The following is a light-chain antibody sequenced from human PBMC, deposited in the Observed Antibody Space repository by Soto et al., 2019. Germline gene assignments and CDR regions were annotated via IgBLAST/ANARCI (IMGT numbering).Light chain of an antibody. CDR3: QQRLNWPLT. CDR1: QSVSSY. Sequence: EVVLTQSPVTLSLSPGERATLSCGASQSVSSYLAWYQQKPGQAPRLLIYDASNRATGIPARFSGSGSGTDFTLTISSLEPEDFAVYYCQQRLNWPLTFGGGTKVDIK. V-gene: IGKV3-11*01. CDR2: DAS. J-gene: IGKJ4*01.